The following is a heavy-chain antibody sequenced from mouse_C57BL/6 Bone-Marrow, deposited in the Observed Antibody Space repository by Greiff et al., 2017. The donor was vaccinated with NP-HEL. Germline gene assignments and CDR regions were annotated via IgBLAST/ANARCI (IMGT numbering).Heavy chain of an antibody. CDR1: GFSLTSYG. D-gene: IGHD3-2*02. CDR2: IWSGGST. CDR3: ARNYGQLRRWFAY. J-gene: IGHJ3*01. V-gene: IGHV2-2*01. Sequence: QVQLKESGPGLVQPSQSLSITCTVSGFSLTSYGVHWVRQSPGKGLEWLGVIWSGGSTDYNAAFISRLSISKDNSKSQVFFKMNSLQADDTAIYYCARNYGQLRRWFAYWGQGTLVTVSA.